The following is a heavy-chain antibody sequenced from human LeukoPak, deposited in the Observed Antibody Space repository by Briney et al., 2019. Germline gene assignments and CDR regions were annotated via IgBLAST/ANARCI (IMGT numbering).Heavy chain of an antibody. CDR2: IWYDGSNK. CDR1: GFTFSSYG. CDR3: AREYRAYYYGSGSYFFDY. D-gene: IGHD3-10*01. V-gene: IGHV3-33*01. Sequence: GGSLRLSCAASGFTFSSYGMHWVRQAPGKGLEWVAVIWYDGSNKYYADSVKGRFTISRDNSKNTLYLQMNSLRAEDTAVYYCAREYRAYYYGSGSYFFDYWGQGTLVTVSS. J-gene: IGHJ4*02.